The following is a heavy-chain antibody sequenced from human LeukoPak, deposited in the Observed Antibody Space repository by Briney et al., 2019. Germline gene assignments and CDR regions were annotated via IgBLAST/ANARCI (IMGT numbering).Heavy chain of an antibody. J-gene: IGHJ4*02. CDR1: GFTFSSYG. V-gene: IGHV3-30*18. Sequence: PGRSLRLSCAASGFTFSSYGMHWVRQAPGKGLEWVAVISYDGSNKYYADSVKGRFTISRDNSKNTLYLQMNSLRAEDTAVYCCAKDLLTTVTLPLFDYWGQGTLVTVSS. D-gene: IGHD4-17*01. CDR2: ISYDGSNK. CDR3: AKDLLTTVTLPLFDY.